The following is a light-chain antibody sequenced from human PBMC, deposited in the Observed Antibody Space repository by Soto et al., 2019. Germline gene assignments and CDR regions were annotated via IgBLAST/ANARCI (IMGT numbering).Light chain of an antibody. V-gene: IGLV3-21*02. J-gene: IGLJ1*01. Sequence: SYELTQSPSVSVAPEQTVTITCGGSSIGSKSVHWYQQKPGQAPVLVVYDDSDRRSGIPERFSGSNSGNTATLTITRVEAGDEADYHCQVWDTRSEHYVFGPGTKLTVL. CDR2: DDS. CDR3: QVWDTRSEHYV. CDR1: SIGSKS.